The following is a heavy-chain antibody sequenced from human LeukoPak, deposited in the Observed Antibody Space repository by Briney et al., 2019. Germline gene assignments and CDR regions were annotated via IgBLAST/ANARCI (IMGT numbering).Heavy chain of an antibody. J-gene: IGHJ4*02. Sequence: GGSLRLSCAASGFTFTSYGMSWVRQAPGKGLEWVSAVSGGGGSTYYADSVKGRFTISRDNSKNTLYPQMNSLRAEDTAVYYCAKEKNSGYYYHFDYWGQGTLVTVSS. CDR3: AKEKNSGYYYHFDY. D-gene: IGHD3-22*01. CDR2: VSGGGGST. V-gene: IGHV3-23*01. CDR1: GFTFTSYG.